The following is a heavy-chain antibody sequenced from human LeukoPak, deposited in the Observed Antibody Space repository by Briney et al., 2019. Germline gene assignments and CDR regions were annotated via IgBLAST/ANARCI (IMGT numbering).Heavy chain of an antibody. J-gene: IGHJ3*02. CDR3: ARVWLAGTLGAFDI. CDR1: GGTFSSYA. V-gene: IGHV1-69*01. Sequence: GSSVKVSCKASGGTFSSYAISWVRQAPGQGLEWMGGIIPIFGTANYAQKFQGRVTITADESTSTAYMELSSLRSEDTAVYYCARVWLAGTLGAFDIWGQGTMVTVSS. CDR2: IIPIFGTA. D-gene: IGHD6-19*01.